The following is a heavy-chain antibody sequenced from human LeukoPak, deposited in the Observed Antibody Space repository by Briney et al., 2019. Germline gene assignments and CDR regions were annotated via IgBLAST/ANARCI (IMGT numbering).Heavy chain of an antibody. CDR1: GFTFSTYW. J-gene: IGHJ4*02. CDR2: ISSDGSNT. Sequence: GGSLRLSCAASGFTFSTYWMHWVRQAPGKGPVWVSRISSDGSNTNYADSVKGRFTISRDNANNTLHLQMNSLRAEDTAVYSCAKGYYGSGSYGWFDYWGQGTLVTVSS. D-gene: IGHD3-10*01. CDR3: AKGYYGSGSYGWFDY. V-gene: IGHV3-74*01.